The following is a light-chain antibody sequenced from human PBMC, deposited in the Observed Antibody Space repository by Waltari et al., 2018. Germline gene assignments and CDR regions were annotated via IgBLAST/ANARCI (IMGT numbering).Light chain of an antibody. J-gene: IGKJ2*03. CDR1: EDIAGW. V-gene: IGKV1-12*01. CDR2: DIS. Sequence: DVQMTQSPSSLSASIGDNVTITCRASEDIAGWLAWYQQKPGNAPELLIYDISTFHSGVPSRFSVIGSGTVYTPTITTLQPEDFATYYCQQGYHTPYSFGHGTKVEIK. CDR3: QQGYHTPYS.